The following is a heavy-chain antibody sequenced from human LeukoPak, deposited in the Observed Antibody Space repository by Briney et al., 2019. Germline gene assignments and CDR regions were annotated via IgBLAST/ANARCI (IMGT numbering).Heavy chain of an antibody. CDR2: INHSGST. CDR3: ARHYGP. Sequence: NPSGTLSLTCAVSGGSISSSNWWSWIRQPPGKGLEWIGEINHSGSTNYNPSLKSRVTISVDTSKNQFSLKLSSVTAADTAVYYCARHYGPWGQGTLVTVSS. V-gene: IGHV4-4*02. CDR1: GGSISSSNW. J-gene: IGHJ5*02. D-gene: IGHD3-16*01.